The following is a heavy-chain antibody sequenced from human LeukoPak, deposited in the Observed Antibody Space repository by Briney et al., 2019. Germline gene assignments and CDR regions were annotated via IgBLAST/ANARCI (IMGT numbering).Heavy chain of an antibody. D-gene: IGHD2-8*01. CDR3: ASLMKPDY. V-gene: IGHV1-69*04. CDR2: IIPILGIA. J-gene: IGHJ4*02. CDR1: GGTFSSYA. Sequence: SVKVSCKASGGTFSSYAISWVRQAPGQGLEWMGRIIPILGIANYAQKFQGRVTITADKSRSTAYMELSSLRSEDTAVYYCASLMKPDYWGQGTLVTVSS.